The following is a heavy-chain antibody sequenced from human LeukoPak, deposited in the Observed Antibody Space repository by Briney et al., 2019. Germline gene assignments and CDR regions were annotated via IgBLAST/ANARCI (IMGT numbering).Heavy chain of an antibody. D-gene: IGHD4-17*01. CDR1: GGSISSGGYY. CDR3: ARDRGGYGDYAKDNWFDP. J-gene: IGHJ5*02. V-gene: IGHV4-31*03. Sequence: SQTLSLTCTVSGGSISSGGYYWSWIRQPPGKGLEWIGYIYYSGSTYYNPSLKSRVTISVDTSKNQFSLKLSSVTAADTAVYYCARDRGGYGDYAKDNWFDPWGQGTLVTVSS. CDR2: IYYSGST.